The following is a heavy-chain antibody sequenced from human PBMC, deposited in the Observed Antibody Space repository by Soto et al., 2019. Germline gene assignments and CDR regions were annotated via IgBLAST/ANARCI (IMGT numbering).Heavy chain of an antibody. CDR1: GGSVSSGSYY. D-gene: IGHD2-8*01. J-gene: IGHJ4*02. V-gene: IGHV4-61*01. CDR2: IYYSGST. Sequence: SETLSLTCTVSGGSVSSGSYYWSWIQNPPGKGLEWIGYIYYSGSTNYNPSLKSRVTISVDTSKNQFSLKLSSVTAADTAVYYRARDQGGYCTDGVCYSFDYWGQGTLVTVSS. CDR3: ARDQGGYCTDGVCYSFDY.